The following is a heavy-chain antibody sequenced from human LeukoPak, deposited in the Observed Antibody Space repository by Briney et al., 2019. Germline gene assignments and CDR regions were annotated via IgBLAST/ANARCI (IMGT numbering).Heavy chain of an antibody. D-gene: IGHD2-15*01. V-gene: IGHV4-38-2*02. Sequence: EPSETLSLTCTVSGYSISSGYYWGWIRQPPGKGLEWVGTFYHSGSTYYNPSLKSRVTISVDTSKNQFSLKLRSVTAADTAVYYCARNYCSGGSCGFDYWGQGTLVTVSS. J-gene: IGHJ4*02. CDR3: ARNYCSGGSCGFDY. CDR2: FYHSGST. CDR1: GYSISSGYY.